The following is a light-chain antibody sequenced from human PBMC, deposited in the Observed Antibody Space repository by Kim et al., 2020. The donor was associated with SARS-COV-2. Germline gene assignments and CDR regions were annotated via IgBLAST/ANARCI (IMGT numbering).Light chain of an antibody. V-gene: IGKV3-11*01. J-gene: IGKJ4*01. Sequence: SSPRERASLPCWASESVGASLACYQQKPGLAPRPLIYDASRRPTGVPARFSAGGSGTAFTLTISGLEPEYVAVYYCQHRNNWPLTFGGGTKVDIK. CDR3: QHRNNWPLT. CDR1: ESVGAS. CDR2: DAS.